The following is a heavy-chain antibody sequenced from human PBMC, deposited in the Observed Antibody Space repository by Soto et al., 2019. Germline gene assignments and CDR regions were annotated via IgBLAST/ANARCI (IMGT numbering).Heavy chain of an antibody. V-gene: IGHV4-39*01. CDR3: ARQGVTTGDYYGMDV. CDR1: GGSISSSSYY. J-gene: IGHJ6*02. D-gene: IGHD4-17*01. CDR2: IYYSGST. Sequence: NPSETLSLTCTVSGGSISSSSYYWGWIRQPPGKGLEWIGSIYYSGSTYYNPSLKSRVTISVDTSKNQFSLKLSSVTAADTAVYYCARQGVTTGDYYGMDVWGQGTTVTVSS.